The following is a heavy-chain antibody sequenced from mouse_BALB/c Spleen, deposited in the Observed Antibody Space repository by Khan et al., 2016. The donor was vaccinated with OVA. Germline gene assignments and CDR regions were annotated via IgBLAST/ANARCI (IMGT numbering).Heavy chain of an antibody. D-gene: IGHD2-3*01. CDR3: ARDGSRYNYAMDY. J-gene: IGHJ4*01. Sequence: EVKLLESGPGLVKPSQSLSLTCTVTGYSITSDYAWNWLRQFPGNKLEWMGYINYSGSANYNPALKSRISITRDTSKNQFFLQLNSVTTTDSATYYCARDGSRYNYAMDYWGQGTSVTVSS. CDR2: INYSGSA. V-gene: IGHV3-2*02. CDR1: GYSITSDYA.